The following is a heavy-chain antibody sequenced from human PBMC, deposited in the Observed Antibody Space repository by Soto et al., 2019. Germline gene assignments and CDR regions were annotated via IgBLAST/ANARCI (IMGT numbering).Heavy chain of an antibody. CDR3: ARRYGGNLDY. V-gene: IGHV4-59*08. J-gene: IGHJ4*02. D-gene: IGHD1-26*01. CDR1: GGSISTYY. Sequence: SETLSLTCTVSGGSISTYYWSWIRQPPGKGLEWIGYIYYSGSTNYNPSLKSRVTISVDTSKNQSSLKLSSVTAADTAVYYCARRYGGNLDYWGQGTLVTVSS. CDR2: IYYSGST.